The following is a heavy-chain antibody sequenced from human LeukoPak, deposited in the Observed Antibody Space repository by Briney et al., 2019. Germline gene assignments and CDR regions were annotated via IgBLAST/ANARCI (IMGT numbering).Heavy chain of an antibody. CDR3: AKDLDCSSTSCYPDY. CDR2: ISGSGGST. D-gene: IGHD2-2*01. J-gene: IGHJ4*02. V-gene: IGHV3-23*01. Sequence: PGGSLRISCAASGFTFISHAMSCVRQAPGKGLEWGSAISGSGGSTYYADSVKGRFTISRDNSKNTLYLQMNSLRAEDTAVYYCAKDLDCSSTSCYPDYWGQGTLITVSS. CDR1: GFTFISHA.